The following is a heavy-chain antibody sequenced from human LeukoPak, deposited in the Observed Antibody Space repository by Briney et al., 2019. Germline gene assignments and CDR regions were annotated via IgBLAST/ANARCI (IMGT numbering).Heavy chain of an antibody. CDR3: AKDTASSWWYFDL. D-gene: IGHD5-18*01. CDR2: ISGSGGST. V-gene: IGHV3-23*01. Sequence: GGSLRLSCAASGFTFSNYGMNWVRQAPGKGLEWVSAISGSGGSTYYADSVKGRFTISRDNSKNTLYLQMNSLRAEDTAVYYCAKDTASSWWYFDLWGRGTLVTVSS. CDR1: GFTFSNYG. J-gene: IGHJ2*01.